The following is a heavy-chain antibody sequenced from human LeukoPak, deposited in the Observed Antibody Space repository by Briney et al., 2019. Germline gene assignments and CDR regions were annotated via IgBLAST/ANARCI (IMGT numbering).Heavy chain of an antibody. D-gene: IGHD3-22*01. CDR2: INWNGGST. J-gene: IGHJ4*02. CDR3: ARDDSSGDSRVGYFDY. V-gene: IGHV3-20*04. CDR1: GFTFDDYG. Sequence: PGGSLRLSCAASGFTFDDYGMSWVRQAPGKGLEWVSGINWNGGSTGYADSVKGRFTISRDNAKNSLYLQMNSLRAEDTALYYCARDDSSGDSRVGYFDYWGQGTLVTVSS.